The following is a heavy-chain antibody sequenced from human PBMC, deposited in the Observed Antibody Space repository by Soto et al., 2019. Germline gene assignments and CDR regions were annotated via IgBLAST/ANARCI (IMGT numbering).Heavy chain of an antibody. CDR3: ARTLPNRQLFDS. Sequence: SETLSRTCTVSGGFIWGWIRQSPDKGLEWIGYIYNSGRYNYNPSLESRLTISIDTSKNQFSLRLASVTAADTAVYYCARTLPNRQLFDSWSQGTLVTVSS. D-gene: IGHD1-1*01. V-gene: IGHV4-59*01. CDR1: GGFI. J-gene: IGHJ4*02. CDR2: IYNSGRY.